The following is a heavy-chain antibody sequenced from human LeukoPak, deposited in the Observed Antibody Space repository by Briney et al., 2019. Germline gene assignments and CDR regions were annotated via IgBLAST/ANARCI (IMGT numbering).Heavy chain of an antibody. CDR2: ISGSGGST. CDR3: ARDQSYYYDSSGYYSDY. J-gene: IGHJ4*02. CDR1: GFTFSSYA. Sequence: GSLRLSCAASGFTFSSYAMSWVRQAPGKGLEWVSAISGSGGSTYYADSVKGRFTISRDNAKNSLYLQMNSLRAEDTAVYYCARDQSYYYDSSGYYSDYWGQGTLVTVSS. V-gene: IGHV3-23*01. D-gene: IGHD3-22*01.